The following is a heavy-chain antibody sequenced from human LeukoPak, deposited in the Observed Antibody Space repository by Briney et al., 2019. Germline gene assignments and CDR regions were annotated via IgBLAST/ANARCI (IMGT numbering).Heavy chain of an antibody. Sequence: GGSLRLSCIASGFTFSNFGMHWVRQAPGKGLEWVAFLSYDGSYKYYADSVKGRFTISRDNSKNTLYLQMNSLRAEDTAVYYCAKGLERESRLDSWGQGTLVTVSS. J-gene: IGHJ4*02. D-gene: IGHD1-1*01. CDR3: AKGLERESRLDS. V-gene: IGHV3-30*02. CDR1: GFTFSNFG. CDR2: LSYDGSYK.